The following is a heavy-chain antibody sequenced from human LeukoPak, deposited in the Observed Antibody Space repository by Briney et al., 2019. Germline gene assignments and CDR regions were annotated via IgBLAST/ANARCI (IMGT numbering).Heavy chain of an antibody. J-gene: IGHJ2*01. CDR3: ARGDDYGDYGYWYFDL. V-gene: IGHV3-21*01. CDR2: ISSSSSYI. Sequence: GGSLRLSCAASGFTFSSYAMHWVRQAPGKGLEWVSSISSSSSYIYYADSVKGRFTISRDNAKNSLYLQMNSLRAEDTAVYYCARGDDYGDYGYWYFDLWGRGTLVTVSS. CDR1: GFTFSSYA. D-gene: IGHD4-17*01.